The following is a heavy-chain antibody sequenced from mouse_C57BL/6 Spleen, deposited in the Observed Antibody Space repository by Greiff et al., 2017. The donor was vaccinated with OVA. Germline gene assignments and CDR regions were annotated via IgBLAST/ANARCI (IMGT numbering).Heavy chain of an antibody. D-gene: IGHD1-1*01. CDR3: ASCSSYGSVYFDV. CDR2: ISSGSSTI. J-gene: IGHJ1*03. V-gene: IGHV5-17*01. Sequence: EVMLVESGGGLVKPGGSLKLSCAASGFTFSDYGMHWVRQAPEKGLEWVAYISSGSSTIYYADTVKGRFTISRDNAKNTLFLQMTSLRSEDTAMYYCASCSSYGSVYFDVWGTGTTVTVSS. CDR1: GFTFSDYG.